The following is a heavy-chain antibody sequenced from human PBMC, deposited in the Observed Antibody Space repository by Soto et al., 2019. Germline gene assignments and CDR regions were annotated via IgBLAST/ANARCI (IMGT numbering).Heavy chain of an antibody. D-gene: IGHD4-4*01. V-gene: IGHV3-48*01. CDR3: AREGQSGTYYFYMDV. CDR2: ISSSSSTI. J-gene: IGHJ6*03. CDR1: GFTFSSYS. Sequence: PGGSLRLSCAASGFTFSSYSMNWVRQAPGKGLEWVSYISSSSSTIYYADSVKGRFTISRDNAKNSLYLQMNSLRAEDTAVYYCAREGQSGTYYFYMDVWGKVNTVTVSS.